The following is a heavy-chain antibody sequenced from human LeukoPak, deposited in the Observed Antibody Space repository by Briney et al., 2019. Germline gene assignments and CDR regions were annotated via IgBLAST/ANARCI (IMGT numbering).Heavy chain of an antibody. J-gene: IGHJ3*02. D-gene: IGHD6-13*01. CDR1: GFTFSDYY. CDR3: ARDRGSSSADAFDI. Sequence: GGSLRLSCAASGFTFSDYYMSWIRQAPGKGLEWISYISSSSTIYYADSVKGRFTISRDNAKNSLYLQMNSLRAEDTAVYYCARDRGSSSADAFDIWGQGTMVTVSS. CDR2: ISSSSTI. V-gene: IGHV3-11*01.